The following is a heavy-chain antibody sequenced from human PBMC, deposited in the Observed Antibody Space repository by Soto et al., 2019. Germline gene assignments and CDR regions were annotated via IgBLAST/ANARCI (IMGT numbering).Heavy chain of an antibody. CDR1: GDSVSSNSAA. D-gene: IGHD3-9*01. Sequence: SQTLSLTCVISGDSVSSNSAAWNWIRQSPSRGLEWLGRTYYRSKWYNDYAVSVKSRITINPDTSKNQFSLQLNSVTPEDTAVYYCARDQRGVYYDILTGPFDYWGQGTLVTVSS. V-gene: IGHV6-1*01. J-gene: IGHJ4*02. CDR3: ARDQRGVYYDILTGPFDY. CDR2: TYYRSKWYN.